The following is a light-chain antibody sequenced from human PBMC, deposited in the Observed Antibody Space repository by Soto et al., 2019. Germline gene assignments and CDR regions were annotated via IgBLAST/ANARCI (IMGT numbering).Light chain of an antibody. CDR2: EVN. J-gene: IGLJ2*01. CDR3: SSYTSSGTII. CDR1: RSDLGGYDY. V-gene: IGLV2-14*01. Sequence: QSVLTQPASVSGSPGQSITISCTGTRSDLGGYDYVSWYQQHPGKAPKVIIFEVNNRPSGVSDRFSGSKSGNTASLTISGLQAEDEADYYCSSYTSSGTIIFGGGTKLTVL.